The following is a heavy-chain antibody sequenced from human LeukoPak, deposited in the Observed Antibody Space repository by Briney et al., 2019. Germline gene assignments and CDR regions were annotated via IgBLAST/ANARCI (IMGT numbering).Heavy chain of an antibody. D-gene: IGHD4-17*01. CDR2: ISAYNGNT. Sequence: ASVKVSRKASGYTFTSYGISWVRQAPGQGLEWMGWISAYNGNTNYAQKLQGRVTMTTDTSTSTAYMELRSLRSDDTAVYYCARVHDYGDYFDYWGQGTLVTVSS. CDR1: GYTFTSYG. J-gene: IGHJ4*02. CDR3: ARVHDYGDYFDY. V-gene: IGHV1-18*01.